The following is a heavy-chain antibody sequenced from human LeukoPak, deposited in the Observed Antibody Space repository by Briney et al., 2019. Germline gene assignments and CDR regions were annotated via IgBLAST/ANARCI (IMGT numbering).Heavy chain of an antibody. CDR1: GDSMIRGGYY. V-gene: IGHV4-31*03. CDR3: ARAVDYRNYFDY. Sequence: PSETLSLTCTVSGDSMIRGGYYWSWVRQHPGKGLEWVGFIYHSGTTFYNPSLESRATISVDTSQSQFSLKLTSVTAADTAVYYCARAVDYRNYFDYWGQGALVTVSS. J-gene: IGHJ4*02. D-gene: IGHD4-11*01. CDR2: IYHSGTT.